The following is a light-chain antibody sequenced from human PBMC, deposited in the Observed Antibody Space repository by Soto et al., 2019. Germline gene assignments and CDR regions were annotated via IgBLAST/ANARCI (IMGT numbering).Light chain of an antibody. CDR2: AAS. CDR3: QQYSSSPQT. J-gene: IGKJ1*01. CDR1: QSLSSNS. V-gene: IGKV3-20*01. Sequence: EIVLTQSPGTLPLSPGEGAALSCSASQSLSSNSLAWYQHKPGQAPRLLIYAASIKDTGVPDRFSGTGSGTDFTLAISRLEPEDFAVYYCQQYSSSPQTFGQGTKVEIK.